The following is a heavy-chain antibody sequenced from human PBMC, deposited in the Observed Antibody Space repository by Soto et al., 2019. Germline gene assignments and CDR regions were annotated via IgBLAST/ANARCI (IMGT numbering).Heavy chain of an antibody. Sequence: SETLSLTCAVYGGSFSGYYWSWIRQPPGKGLEWIGEINHSGSTNYNPSLKSRVTISVDTSKNQFSLKLSSVTAADTAVYYCARAPGNYYDSIGWGQGTLVTAPQ. J-gene: IGHJ4*02. D-gene: IGHD3-22*01. CDR1: GGSFSGYY. CDR3: ARAPGNYYDSIG. CDR2: INHSGST. V-gene: IGHV4-34*01.